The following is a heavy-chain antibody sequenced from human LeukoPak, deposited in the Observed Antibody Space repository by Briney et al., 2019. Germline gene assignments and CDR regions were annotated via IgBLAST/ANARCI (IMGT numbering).Heavy chain of an antibody. CDR3: ASHEPLDWFDP. J-gene: IGHJ5*02. CDR1: GYTFTVYY. D-gene: IGHD1-14*01. Sequence: ASVRVSFKASGYTFTVYYMHWVRQAPGQGLEWMGWINPNSGGTNYAQKFQGRVTMTRDTSISTAYMELSRLRSDDTAVYYCASHEPLDWFDPWGQGTLVTVSS. CDR2: INPNSGGT. V-gene: IGHV1-2*02.